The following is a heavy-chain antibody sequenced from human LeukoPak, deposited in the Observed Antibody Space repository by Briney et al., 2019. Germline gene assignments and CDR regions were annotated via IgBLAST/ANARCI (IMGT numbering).Heavy chain of an antibody. D-gene: IGHD3-16*01. Sequence: PGRSLRLSCAASGFTFSSYAMHWVRQAPGKGLEWVAVISYDGSNKYYADSVKGRFTISRDNSKNTLYPQMNSLRAEDTAVYYCARETGGGNFDYWGQGTLVTVSS. CDR3: ARETGGGNFDY. J-gene: IGHJ4*02. V-gene: IGHV3-30-3*01. CDR1: GFTFSSYA. CDR2: ISYDGSNK.